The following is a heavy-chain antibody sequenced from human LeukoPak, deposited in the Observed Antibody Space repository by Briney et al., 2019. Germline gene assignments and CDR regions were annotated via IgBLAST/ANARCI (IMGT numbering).Heavy chain of an antibody. CDR2: INTDGSST. Sequence: PGGSLRLSCAASGFMFRNYWMHWVRQAPGKGLVWVSRINTDGSSTSYADSVKGRFTISRDNAKSTLYLQMNSLRAEDTALYYCASTAYCGGDCYSGVFDYWGQGTLVTVSS. CDR1: GFMFRNYW. CDR3: ASTAYCGGDCYSGVFDY. V-gene: IGHV3-74*01. D-gene: IGHD2-21*02. J-gene: IGHJ4*02.